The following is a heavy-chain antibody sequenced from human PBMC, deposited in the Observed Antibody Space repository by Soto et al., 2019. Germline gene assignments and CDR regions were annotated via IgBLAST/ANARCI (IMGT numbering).Heavy chain of an antibody. CDR2: IYSVGST. J-gene: IGHJ5*02. CDR3: ARDTPYDYGDYVA. Sequence: EVQLVESGGGLVQPGGSLRLSCAASGFTVSSNYMSWVRPAPGKGLEWVSVIYSVGSTYYADSVKGRFTISRDNSKNTLYLQMNSLRAEDTAVYYCARDTPYDYGDYVALGQGTLVTVSS. CDR1: GFTVSSNY. D-gene: IGHD4-17*01. V-gene: IGHV3-66*01.